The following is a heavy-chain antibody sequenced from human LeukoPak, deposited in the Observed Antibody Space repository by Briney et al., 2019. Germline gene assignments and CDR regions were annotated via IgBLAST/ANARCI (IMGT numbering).Heavy chain of an antibody. Sequence: ASVKVSCKASGGTFSSYAISWVRQAPGQGLEWMGRINPNSGGTNYAQKFQGRVTMTRDTSISTAYMELSRLRSDDTAVYYCARGRAPDMVRGVFDYWGQGTLVTVSS. D-gene: IGHD3-10*01. CDR2: INPNSGGT. V-gene: IGHV1-2*06. J-gene: IGHJ4*02. CDR3: ARGRAPDMVRGVFDY. CDR1: GGTFSSYA.